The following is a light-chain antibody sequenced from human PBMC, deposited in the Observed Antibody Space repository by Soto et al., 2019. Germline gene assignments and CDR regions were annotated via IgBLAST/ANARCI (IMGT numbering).Light chain of an antibody. CDR3: QSYDSSVSLWV. J-gene: IGLJ1*01. CDR2: GNS. V-gene: IGLV1-40*01. Sequence: QSVLTQPPSVSGAPGQRVTISCTGSSSNIGAGYDVHWYQQLPGTAPKLLSYGNSNRPSGVPDRFSGSKSGTSASLAITGLQAEDEADYYCQSYDSSVSLWVFGTGTKLTVL. CDR1: SSNIGAGYD.